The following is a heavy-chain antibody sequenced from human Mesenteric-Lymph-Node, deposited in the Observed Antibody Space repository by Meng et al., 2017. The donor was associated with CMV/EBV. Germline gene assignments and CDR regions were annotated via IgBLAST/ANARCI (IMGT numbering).Heavy chain of an antibody. J-gene: IGHJ5*02. V-gene: IGHV3-21*01. D-gene: IGHD6-6*01. Sequence: AASGVTFSRYAMHWVRQAPGKGLEWVSSISSSSDYIYYTDSVKGRFSISRDDAKNSLYLQMNSLRAEDTAVYYCARSSIAALNWFDPWGQGTLVTVSS. CDR2: ISSSSDYI. CDR1: GVTFSRYA. CDR3: ARSSIAALNWFDP.